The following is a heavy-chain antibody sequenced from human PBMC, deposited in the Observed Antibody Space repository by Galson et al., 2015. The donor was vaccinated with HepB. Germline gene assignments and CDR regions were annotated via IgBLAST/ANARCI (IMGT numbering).Heavy chain of an antibody. CDR3: AKYDSGSHYYLDY. J-gene: IGHJ4*02. CDR1: GFTFSSYS. D-gene: IGHD3-10*01. V-gene: IGHV3-23*01. Sequence: SLRLSCAASGFTFSSYSMSWVRQAPERGLGWVSSIAGSGSTSSYTESVKGRFTISRDNSKDTLYLQMNSLRAEDSALYYCAKYDSGSHYYLDYWGQGTLVTVSS. CDR2: IAGSGSTS.